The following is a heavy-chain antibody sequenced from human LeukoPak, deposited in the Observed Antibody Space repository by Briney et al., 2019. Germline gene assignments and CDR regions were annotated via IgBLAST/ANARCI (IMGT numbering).Heavy chain of an antibody. V-gene: IGHV3-30*02. CDR1: RFTFSSYG. D-gene: IGHD5-24*01. J-gene: IGHJ4*02. Sequence: GGSLRLPCAASRFTFSSYGMHWVRQAPGKGLGWVAFIRYDGSNKYYADSAKGRFTISRDNCKSTLYLQMNSLRAEDTDAYFCSKEPDGYSYFDYWGQGTLVTVSS. CDR2: IRYDGSNK. CDR3: SKEPDGYSYFDY.